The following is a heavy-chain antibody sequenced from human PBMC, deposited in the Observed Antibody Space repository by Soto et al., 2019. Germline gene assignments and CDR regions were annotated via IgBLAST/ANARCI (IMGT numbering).Heavy chain of an antibody. CDR2: IYYSGST. CDR1: GGSISSGGYY. D-gene: IGHD6-13*01. CDR3: ARVVGIAAAGTWGKYYYGMDV. J-gene: IGHJ6*02. V-gene: IGHV4-31*03. Sequence: SETLSLTCTVSGGSISSGGYYWSWIRQHPGKGLEWIGYIYYSGSTYYNPSLKSRVTISVDTSKNQFSLKLSSVTAADTAVYCCARVVGIAAAGTWGKYYYGMDVWGQGTTVTVSS.